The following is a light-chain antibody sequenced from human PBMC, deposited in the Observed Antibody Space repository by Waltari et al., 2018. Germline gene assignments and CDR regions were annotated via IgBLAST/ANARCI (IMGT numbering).Light chain of an antibody. CDR3: SSYAGSKTI. CDR2: EVN. J-gene: IGLJ2*01. V-gene: IGLV2-8*01. Sequence: QSALTQPPSASGSPGQSVTISCTGTASDVGGYNYVSWYQHHPGKAPKLLIFEVNKRPSGVPDRFSGSRSGNTASLTVSGLQAKDEADYYCSSYAGSKTIFGGGTKLTVL. CDR1: ASDVGGYNY.